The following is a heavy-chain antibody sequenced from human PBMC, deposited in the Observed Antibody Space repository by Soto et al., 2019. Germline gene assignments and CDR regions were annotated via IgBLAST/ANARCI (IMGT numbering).Heavy chain of an antibody. CDR2: IDPSDSYT. CDR1: GYSFTSYW. Sequence: GESLKISCKGSGYSFTSYWISWVRQMPGKGLEWMGRIDPSDSYTNYSPSFQGHVTISADKSFSTAYLQWSSLKASDTAMYYCARHPSDYDILTGYFTRDYWGQGTLVTVSS. J-gene: IGHJ4*02. V-gene: IGHV5-10-1*01. D-gene: IGHD3-9*01. CDR3: ARHPSDYDILTGYFTRDY.